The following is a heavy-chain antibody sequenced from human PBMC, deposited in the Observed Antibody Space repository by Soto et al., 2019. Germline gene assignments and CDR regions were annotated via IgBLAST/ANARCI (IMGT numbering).Heavy chain of an antibody. Sequence: PGGSLRLSCAASRVTFSNFSNYAMHWVRQAPGKGLEWVSGINSGGDITYYADSVKGRFTVSRDNAKNSLYLQMNSLRAEDTAVYYCARDLSWGSNWYYYMDVWGKGTTVTVSS. J-gene: IGHJ6*03. V-gene: IGHV3-23*01. CDR3: ARDLSWGSNWYYYMDV. CDR2: INSGGDIT. D-gene: IGHD7-27*01. CDR1: RVTFSNFSNYA.